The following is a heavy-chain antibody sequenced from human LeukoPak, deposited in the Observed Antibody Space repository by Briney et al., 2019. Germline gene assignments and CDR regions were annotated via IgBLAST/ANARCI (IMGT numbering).Heavy chain of an antibody. D-gene: IGHD3-16*02. J-gene: IGHJ4*02. V-gene: IGHV3-23*01. CDR3: AKGGELSSFDY. Sequence: GGSLRLSCAASGFTFSSYAMSWVRQAPGKGLEWVSGISGSGDNTYYADSVKGRFTISRDNSKNSLYLQMNSLRTEDTALYYCAKGGELSSFDYWGQGTLVTVSS. CDR1: GFTFSSYA. CDR2: ISGSGDNT.